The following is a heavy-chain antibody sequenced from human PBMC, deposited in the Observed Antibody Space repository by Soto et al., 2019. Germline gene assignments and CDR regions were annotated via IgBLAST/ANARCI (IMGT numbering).Heavy chain of an antibody. J-gene: IGHJ3*02. V-gene: IGHV1-69*13. CDR1: GGTFSSYA. Sequence: SVKVSCKASGGTFSSYAISWVRQAPGQGLEWMGGIIPIFGTANYAQKVQGRVTITADESTSTAYMELSSLRSEDTAVYYCSRGPVHDAFDIWGQGTMVTVSS. CDR2: IIPIFGTA. CDR3: SRGPVHDAFDI.